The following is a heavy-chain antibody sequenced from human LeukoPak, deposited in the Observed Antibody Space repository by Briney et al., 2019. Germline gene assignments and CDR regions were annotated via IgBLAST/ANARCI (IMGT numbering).Heavy chain of an antibody. J-gene: IGHJ4*02. V-gene: IGHV4-31*03. CDR1: GGSISSGGYY. CDR3: AREETIAAAGRSPGDY. CDR2: IYYSGST. Sequence: PSQTLSLTCTVSGGSISSGGYYWSWIRQHPGKGLEWIGYIYYSGSTYYNPSLKSRVTISVDTSKNQFSLKLSSVTAADTAVYYCAREETIAAAGRSPGDYWGQGTLVTVSS. D-gene: IGHD6-13*01.